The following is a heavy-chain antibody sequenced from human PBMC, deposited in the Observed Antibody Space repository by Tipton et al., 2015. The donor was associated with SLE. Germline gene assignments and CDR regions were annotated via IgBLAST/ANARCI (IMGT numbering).Heavy chain of an antibody. CDR2: ISAYNGNT. J-gene: IGHJ4*02. CDR3: AMTTGEGQYFVY. D-gene: IGHD4-17*01. Sequence: QSGPEVKKPGASVKGSCKASGYTFTSYGISWVRQAPGQGLEWMGWISAYNGNTNYAQKLQGRVTMTTDTSTSTGYMELRSLRADDPAVYYCAMTTGEGQYFVYWGQGTLVTVSS. V-gene: IGHV1-18*01. CDR1: GYTFTSYG.